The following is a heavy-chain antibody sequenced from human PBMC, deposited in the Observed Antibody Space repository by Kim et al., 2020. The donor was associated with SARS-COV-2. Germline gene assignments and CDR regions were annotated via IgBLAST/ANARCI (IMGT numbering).Heavy chain of an antibody. CDR1: GYTFTSYA. CDR3: ARDPLRYFDWLPPYYYYGMDV. V-gene: IGHV1-3*01. CDR2: INDGNGNT. J-gene: IGHJ6*02. Sequence: ASVKVSCKASGYTFTSYAMHWVRQAPGQRLEWMGWINDGNGNTKYSQKFQGRVTITRDTSASTAYMELSSLRSEDTAVYYCARDPLRYFDWLPPYYYYGMDVWGQGTTVTVSS. D-gene: IGHD3-9*01.